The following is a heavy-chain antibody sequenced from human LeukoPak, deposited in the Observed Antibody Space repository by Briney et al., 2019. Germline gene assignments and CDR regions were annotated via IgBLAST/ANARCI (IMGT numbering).Heavy chain of an antibody. CDR3: ASYGSGSGAFDI. D-gene: IGHD5-12*01. J-gene: IGHJ3*02. CDR1: GFTFSSYS. V-gene: IGHV3-21*01. Sequence: GGSLRLSCAASGFTFSSYSMNWVRQAPGKGLEWVSSISSSSSYIYYADSVKGRFTISRDNAKNSLYLQMNSLRAEDTAVYYCASYGSGSGAFDIWGQGTMVTVSS. CDR2: ISSSSSYI.